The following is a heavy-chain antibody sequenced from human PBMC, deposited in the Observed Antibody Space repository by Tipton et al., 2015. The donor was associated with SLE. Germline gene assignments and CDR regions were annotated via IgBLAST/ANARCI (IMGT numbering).Heavy chain of an antibody. CDR3: ARGPLSDPDSFDI. D-gene: IGHD2-21*02. Sequence: LRLSCTVSGGSISSGSYYWNWIRQPAGKGLEWIGRSYTSGGTNYNPSLKGRVTISVDTSKNQFSLKLSSVTAADTAVYYCARGPLSDPDSFDIWGQGTMVTVSS. J-gene: IGHJ3*02. CDR2: SYTSGGT. CDR1: GGSISSGSYY. V-gene: IGHV4-61*02.